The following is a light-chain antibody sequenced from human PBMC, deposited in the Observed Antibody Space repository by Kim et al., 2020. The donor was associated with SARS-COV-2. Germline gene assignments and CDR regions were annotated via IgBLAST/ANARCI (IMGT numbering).Light chain of an antibody. Sequence: ASVGDRVTFTCRESQSISTYLSWYQQKPGKAPKLLIYGASGLESGVPSRFSGSGSGTDFTLTINSLQPEDFATYYCQQSYNTPWTFGQGTKVDIK. V-gene: IGKV1-39*01. J-gene: IGKJ1*01. CDR1: QSISTY. CDR3: QQSYNTPWT. CDR2: GAS.